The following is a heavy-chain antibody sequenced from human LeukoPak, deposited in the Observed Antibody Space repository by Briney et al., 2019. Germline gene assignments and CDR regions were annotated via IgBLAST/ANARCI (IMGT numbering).Heavy chain of an antibody. CDR1: GGSISGYY. CDR3: ARAYQLYDY. CDR2: IYYSGST. Sequence: SETLSLTCTVSGGSISGYYWSWIRQPPGTGLEWIGYIYYSGSTNYNPSLKSRVTMSVDTSKNQFSLKLSSVTAADTAVYYCARAYQLYDYWGQGTLVTVSS. J-gene: IGHJ4*02. D-gene: IGHD2-2*01. V-gene: IGHV4-59*12.